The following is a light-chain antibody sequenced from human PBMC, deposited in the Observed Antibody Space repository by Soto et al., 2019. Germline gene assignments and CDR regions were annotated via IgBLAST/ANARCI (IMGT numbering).Light chain of an antibody. CDR1: QSVSSSY. Sequence: EIVLTQSPGTLSLSPGERATLSCRASQSVSSSYLAWYQQKPGQAPRLLIYGASSRATGIPDRFSGSGSGTDFTLTISRLEPEDVAVHYCQQYGSSLLTFGGGTKVEIK. CDR2: GAS. CDR3: QQYGSSLLT. J-gene: IGKJ4*01. V-gene: IGKV3-20*01.